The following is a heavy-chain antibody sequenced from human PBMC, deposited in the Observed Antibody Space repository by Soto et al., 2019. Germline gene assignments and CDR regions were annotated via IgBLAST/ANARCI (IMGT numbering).Heavy chain of an antibody. V-gene: IGHV3-53*01. CDR2: IYTAGGT. CDR3: ARALPVAKGGFDP. D-gene: IGHD2-2*01. Sequence: GVAQRRSYAASGCNVSNTYMTWVRQPPGKGLECVSVIYTAGGTNYADSVKGRFIISRDNSKNTLYRQMNSLRAEDTAVYYCARALPVAKGGFDPWGQGTLVTVFS. J-gene: IGHJ5*02. CDR1: GCNVSNTY.